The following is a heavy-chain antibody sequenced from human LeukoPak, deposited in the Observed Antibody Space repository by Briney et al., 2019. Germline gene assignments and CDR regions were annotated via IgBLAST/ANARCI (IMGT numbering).Heavy chain of an antibody. CDR1: GGSFSGYY. CDR3: ARQYSDILTGYHRGELYWYFDL. D-gene: IGHD3-9*01. CDR2: INHSRST. V-gene: IGHV4-34*01. J-gene: IGHJ2*01. Sequence: SETLSLTCAVYGGSFSGYYWSWIRQSPDKGLEWIGEINHSRSTNYNPSLKSRVTISVDTSKNQFSLKLSSVTAADTAVYYCARQYSDILTGYHRGELYWYFDLWGRGTLVTVSS.